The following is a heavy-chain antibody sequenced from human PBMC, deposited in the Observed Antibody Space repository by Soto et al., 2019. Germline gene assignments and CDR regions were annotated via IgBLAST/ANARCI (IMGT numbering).Heavy chain of an antibody. CDR2: IYYSGST. V-gene: IGHV4-39*01. D-gene: IGHD6-6*01. J-gene: IGHJ4*02. CDR1: GGSISSSSYY. Sequence: PSETLSLTCPVSGGSISSSSYYWGRIRQPPGKGLEWIGSIYYSGSTYYNPSLKSRVTISVDASKSQFSLMLSSVTAADTAVYYRARQLVGLDYWGQGTLVTVSS. CDR3: ARQLVGLDY.